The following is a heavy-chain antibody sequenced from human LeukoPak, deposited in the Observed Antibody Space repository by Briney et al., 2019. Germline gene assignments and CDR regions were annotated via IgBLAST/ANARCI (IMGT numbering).Heavy chain of an antibody. Sequence: GGSLRLSCAASGFTFSSYAMSWVRQAPGKGLEWVAAISGSGGRTYYADSVKGRFTISRDNSKNTLYLQMNSLRAEDTAVYYCAKDLSPGTYDYWGQGTLVTVSS. CDR2: ISGSGGRT. CDR3: AKDLSPGTYDY. V-gene: IGHV3-23*01. D-gene: IGHD1-1*01. J-gene: IGHJ4*02. CDR1: GFTFSSYA.